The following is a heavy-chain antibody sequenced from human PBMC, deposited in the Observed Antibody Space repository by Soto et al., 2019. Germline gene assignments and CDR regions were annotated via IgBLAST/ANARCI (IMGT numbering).Heavy chain of an antibody. CDR3: AKNRDYDYDAFDV. D-gene: IGHD3-16*01. Sequence: GGSLRLSCAGSGFTFNINAMSWVRHAPGKGLEWVSGITGNSAFTYYADSVKGRFTISRDNSKNTLYLQMNTLRVEDTAVYYCAKNRDYDYDAFDVWGQGTVVTVSS. V-gene: IGHV3-23*01. CDR2: ITGNSAFT. CDR1: GFTFNINA. J-gene: IGHJ3*01.